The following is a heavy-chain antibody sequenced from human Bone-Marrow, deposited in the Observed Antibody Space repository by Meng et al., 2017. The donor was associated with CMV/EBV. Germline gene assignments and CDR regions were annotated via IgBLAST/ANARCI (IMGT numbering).Heavy chain of an antibody. CDR1: GFTFSSYT. CDR2: IIPILGIA. J-gene: IGHJ6*02. V-gene: IGHV1-69*04. D-gene: IGHD2-2*02. CDR3: AREGRYCSSTSCYTAWDYYYYYGMDV. Sequence: KISCAASGFTFSSYTISWVRQAPGQGLEWMGRIIPILGIANYAQKFQGRVTITADKSTSTAYMELSSLRSEDTAVYYCAREGRYCSSTSCYTAWDYYYYYGMDVWGQGTTVTVSS.